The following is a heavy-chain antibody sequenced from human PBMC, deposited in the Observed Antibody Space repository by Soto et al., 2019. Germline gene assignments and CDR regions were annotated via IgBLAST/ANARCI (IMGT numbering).Heavy chain of an antibody. CDR2: ISGSGGST. CDR3: AKHPVYYYDSSGYYNWFDP. J-gene: IGHJ5*02. CDR1: GFTFSSYA. D-gene: IGHD3-22*01. V-gene: IGHV3-23*01. Sequence: PGESLKISCAASGFTFSSYAMSWVRQAQGKGLEWVSAISGSGGSTYYADSVKGRFTISRDNSKNTLYLQMNSLRAEDTAVYYCAKHPVYYYDSSGYYNWFDPWGQGTLVTVSS.